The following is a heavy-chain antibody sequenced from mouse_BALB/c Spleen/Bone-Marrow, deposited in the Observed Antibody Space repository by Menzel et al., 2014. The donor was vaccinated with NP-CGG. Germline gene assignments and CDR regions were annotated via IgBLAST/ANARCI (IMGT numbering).Heavy chain of an antibody. V-gene: IGHV5-4*02. CDR1: GFTFSDYY. J-gene: IGHJ4*01. D-gene: IGHD6-1*01. Sequence: EVKLEESGGGLVKPGGSLKLSCAASGFTFSDYYMYWVRQTPEKRLEWVATISGGGSYTYYPDSVKGRFTISRDNAKNNLYLQMSSLKSEDTAMYYCASSRYYAMDYWGQGTSVTVSS. CDR2: ISGGGSYT. CDR3: ASSRYYAMDY.